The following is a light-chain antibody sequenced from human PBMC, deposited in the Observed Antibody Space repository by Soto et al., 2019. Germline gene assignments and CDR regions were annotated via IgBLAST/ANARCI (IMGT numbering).Light chain of an antibody. CDR3: QQYHNSPLT. Sequence: EILLTQSPGALAVSPGEVATLSCRASQSVRDNLAWYQQKPGQAPRLLVFGASSRATGVPDRFSGSGSGTDFTLTISGLEPEDLALYYCQQYHNSPLTFGQGTKVDIK. CDR1: QSVRDN. J-gene: IGKJ1*01. CDR2: GAS. V-gene: IGKV3-20*01.